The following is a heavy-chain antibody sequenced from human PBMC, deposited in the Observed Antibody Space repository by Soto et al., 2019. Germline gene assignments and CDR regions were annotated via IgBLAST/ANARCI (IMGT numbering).Heavy chain of an antibody. V-gene: IGHV3-53*01. CDR1: GFTVSTNY. D-gene: IGHD6-13*01. CDR2: IYSGGST. CDR3: ARGYSSWNYYYGMEV. Sequence: EVQLVESGGGLIQPGGSLRLSCAASGFTVSTNYMSWVRQAPGKGLEWVSVIYSGGSTYYADSVKGRFTISRDNFKNTLYLQMSSLRAADTAVYYCARGYSSWNYYYGMEVWGQWTTVTVSS. J-gene: IGHJ6*02.